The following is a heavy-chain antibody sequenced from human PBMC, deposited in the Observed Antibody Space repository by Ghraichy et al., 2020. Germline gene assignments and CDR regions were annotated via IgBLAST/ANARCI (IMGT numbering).Heavy chain of an antibody. Sequence: SETLSLTCAVYGGPFGGYYWNLIRQPPGKGLDWIGEISYSGSTFYNPSLNSRVTLSVDPSNKQFSLRLRSVTAADTAIYYCARGRYCGGGSYYPRPYYFDYWGQGTLVTVSS. CDR3: ARGRYCGGGSYYPRPYYFDY. CDR1: GGPFGGYY. J-gene: IGHJ4*02. CDR2: ISYSGST. D-gene: IGHD2-15*01. V-gene: IGHV4-34*01.